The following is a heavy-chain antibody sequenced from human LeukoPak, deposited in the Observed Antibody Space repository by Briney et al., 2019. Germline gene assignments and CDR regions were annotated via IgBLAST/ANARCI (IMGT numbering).Heavy chain of an antibody. CDR2: IRYDGSNK. V-gene: IGHV3-30*02. Sequence: GGSLRLSCAASGFTFSSYGFHWVRQAPGKGLEWVAFIRYDGSNKYYADAVKGRFTISRDNSKNTLYLQMNSLRTEDTAVYYCAKVKRNSGYAGSFDYWGQGTLVTVSS. J-gene: IGHJ4*02. D-gene: IGHD5-12*01. CDR1: GFTFSSYG. CDR3: AKVKRNSGYAGSFDY.